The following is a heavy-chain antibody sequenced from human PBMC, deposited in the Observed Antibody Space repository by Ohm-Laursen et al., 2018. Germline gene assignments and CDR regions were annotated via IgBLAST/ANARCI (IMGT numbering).Heavy chain of an antibody. D-gene: IGHD5-24*01. CDR2: MHYSGDT. CDR3: TRVRDDGYGDY. J-gene: IGHJ4*02. CDR1: GGSISGYY. V-gene: IGHV4-59*07. Sequence: SDTLSLTCTVSGGSISGYYWSWIRQSPEMGLDWIGHMHYSGDTNYNPSLKSRVTVLVDMSKNQVSLKLNSVTAADTAVYHCTRVRDDGYGDYWGQGTLVTVSS.